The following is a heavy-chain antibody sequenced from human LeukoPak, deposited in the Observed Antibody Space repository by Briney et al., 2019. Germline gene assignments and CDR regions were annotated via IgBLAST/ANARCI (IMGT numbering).Heavy chain of an antibody. CDR1: GFTFSSYE. V-gene: IGHV3-48*03. CDR2: ISSSGSTI. J-gene: IGHJ4*02. CDR3: AKRPSGSYSHFDY. Sequence: GGSLRLSCAASGFTFSSYEMNWVRQAPGKGLEWVSYISSSGSTIYYADSVKGRFTISRDNSKNTLYLQMNSLRAEDTAVYYCAKRPSGSYSHFDYWGQGTLVTVSS. D-gene: IGHD1-26*01.